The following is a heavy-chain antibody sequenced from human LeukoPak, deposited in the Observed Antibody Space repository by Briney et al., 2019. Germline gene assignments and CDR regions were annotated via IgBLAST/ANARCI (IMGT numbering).Heavy chain of an antibody. J-gene: IGHJ4*02. CDR1: AFTFDDYS. Sequence: GGSLRLSCEASAFTFDDYSKHWVRQAPGKGLEWVSGITWNSADIGYAASVKGRFTISRDNAKNFLYLQMNSLRAEDTAFYYCAKETTYPYGDFESWGQGTLVTVSS. D-gene: IGHD4-17*01. V-gene: IGHV3-9*01. CDR2: ITWNSADI. CDR3: AKETTYPYGDFES.